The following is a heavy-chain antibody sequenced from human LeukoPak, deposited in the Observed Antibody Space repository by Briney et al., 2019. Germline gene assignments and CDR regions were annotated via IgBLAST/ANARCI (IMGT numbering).Heavy chain of an antibody. CDR1: GFTLSSYG. D-gene: IGHD4-17*01. CDR3: ARESGIYYGETTDYYYYYGMDV. V-gene: IGHV3-33*01. Sequence: GRSLRVSCAASGFTLSSYGMHWVRQAPGKGLEWVAVIWYDGSNKYYADSVKGRFTISRDNSKNTLYLQMNSLRAEDTAVYYCARESGIYYGETTDYYYYYGMDVWGQGTTVTVSS. CDR2: IWYDGSNK. J-gene: IGHJ6*02.